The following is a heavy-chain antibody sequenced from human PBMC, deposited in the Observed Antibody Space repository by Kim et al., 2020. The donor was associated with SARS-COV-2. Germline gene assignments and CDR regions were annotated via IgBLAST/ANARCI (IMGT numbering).Heavy chain of an antibody. D-gene: IGHD3-10*01. CDR3: ARDRASGSRRAFDI. CDR1: GFTFSSYS. Sequence: GGSLRLSCAASGFTFSSYSMNWVRQAPGKGLEWVSSISSSSSYIYYADSVKGRFTISRDNAKNSLYLQMNSLRAEDTAVYYCARDRASGSRRAFDIWGQGTMVTVSS. J-gene: IGHJ3*02. CDR2: ISSSSSYI. V-gene: IGHV3-21*01.